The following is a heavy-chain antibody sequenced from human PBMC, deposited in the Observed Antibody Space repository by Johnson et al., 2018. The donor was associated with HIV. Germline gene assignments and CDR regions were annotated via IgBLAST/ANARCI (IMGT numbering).Heavy chain of an antibody. D-gene: IGHD6-19*01. CDR1: GFSFSTYA. CDR3: TRQQYSSGWYGNAFDI. Sequence: VQLVESGGGLVQPGESLRLSCAAFGFSFSTYAMHWVRQASGKGLEWVGRIRSKANSYATAYAASVKGRFAISRDDSKNTAYLQMNSLKTEDTAVYYCTRQQYSSGWYGNAFDIWGQGTMVTVSS. J-gene: IGHJ3*02. V-gene: IGHV3-73*01. CDR2: IRSKANSYAT.